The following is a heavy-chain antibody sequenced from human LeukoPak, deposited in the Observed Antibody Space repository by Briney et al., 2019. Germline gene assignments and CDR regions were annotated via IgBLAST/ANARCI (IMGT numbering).Heavy chain of an antibody. CDR3: SAAMSAFDI. D-gene: IGHD2-2*01. CDR1: GYSFSSHW. Sequence: GESLKISCKGSGYSFSSHWIGWVRQAPGKGLEWVAVISYDGSNKYYADSVKGRFTISRDNSKNTLYLQMNSLRAEDTAVYYCSAAMSAFDIWGQGTMVTVSS. V-gene: IGHV3-30*19. J-gene: IGHJ3*02. CDR2: ISYDGSNK.